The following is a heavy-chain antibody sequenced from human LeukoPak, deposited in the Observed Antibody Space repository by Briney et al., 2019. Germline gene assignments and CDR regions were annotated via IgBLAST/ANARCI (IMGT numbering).Heavy chain of an antibody. D-gene: IGHD5-18*01. Sequence: GRSLRLSCAASGLTVSSNYMSWVRQAPGKGLEWGSVIYSGGSTYYADSVKGRFAISRDNSKNTLYLQMNSLRAEDTAVYYCASHPERGYGYTSYWGQGTLVTVSS. J-gene: IGHJ4*02. CDR1: GLTVSSNY. CDR3: ASHPERGYGYTSY. V-gene: IGHV3-66*04. CDR2: IYSGGST.